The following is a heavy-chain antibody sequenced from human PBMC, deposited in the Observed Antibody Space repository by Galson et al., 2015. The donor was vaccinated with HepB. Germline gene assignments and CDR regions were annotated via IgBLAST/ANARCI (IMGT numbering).Heavy chain of an antibody. CDR1: GFTFNNYC. CDR2: ITASGGDT. J-gene: IGHJ4*01. CDR3: AKRSASGAYFDT. D-gene: IGHD3-16*01. Sequence: SLRLSCAASGFTFNNYCMAWVRQAPGKGPEWVSTITASGGDTFYAGSVKGRFTTSRDNSKNMFFLQMNSLRAEDSAGYYCAKRSASGAYFDTWVHGTLVPVSS. V-gene: IGHV3-23*01.